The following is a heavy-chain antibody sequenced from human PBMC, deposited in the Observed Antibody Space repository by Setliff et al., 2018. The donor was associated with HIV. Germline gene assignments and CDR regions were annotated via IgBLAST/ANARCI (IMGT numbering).Heavy chain of an antibody. D-gene: IGHD3-10*01. CDR3: ARGSGPDKGSWFDP. Sequence: GESLKISCKGSGSSFSSYWIHWVRQMPGKGLEWMGIVYPADSDTRYSPSFQGQVNISVDKSINTAFLQWSSLKASDTAMYYCARGSGPDKGSWFDPWGQGTRVTVSS. CDR1: GSSFSSYW. CDR2: VYPADSDT. J-gene: IGHJ5*02. V-gene: IGHV5-51*01.